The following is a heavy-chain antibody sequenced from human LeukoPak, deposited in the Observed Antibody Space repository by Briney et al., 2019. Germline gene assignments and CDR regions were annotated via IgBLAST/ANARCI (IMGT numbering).Heavy chain of an antibody. CDR1: GFTFSSYS. CDR3: ARGSDYYGSGSYFIDAFDI. D-gene: IGHD3-10*01. J-gene: IGHJ3*02. CDR2: ISSSSSYI. Sequence: GGSLRLSCAASGFTFSSYSMNWVRQAPGKGLEWVSSISSSSSYIYYADSVMGRFTISRDNAKNSLYLQMNSLRAEDTAVYYCARGSDYYGSGSYFIDAFDIWGQGTMVTVSS. V-gene: IGHV3-21*01.